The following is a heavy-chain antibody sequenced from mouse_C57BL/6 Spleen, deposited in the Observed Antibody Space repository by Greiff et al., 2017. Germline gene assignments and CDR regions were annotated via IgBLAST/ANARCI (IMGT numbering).Heavy chain of an antibody. J-gene: IGHJ2*01. CDR1: GYAFSSYW. V-gene: IGHV1-80*01. CDR2: IYPGDGDT. CDR3: ERERDTRSSYDYFDY. D-gene: IGHD1-1*01. Sequence: VKLMESGAELVKPGASVKISCKASGYAFSSYWMNWVKQRPGKGLEWIGQIYPGDGDTNYNGKFKGKATLTADKSSSTAYMQLSSLTSEDSAVYFCERERDTRSSYDYFDYWGQGNTLTVSS.